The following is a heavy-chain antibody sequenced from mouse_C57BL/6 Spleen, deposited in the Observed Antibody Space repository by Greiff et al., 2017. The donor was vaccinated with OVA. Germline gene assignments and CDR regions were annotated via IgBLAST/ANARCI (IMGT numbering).Heavy chain of an antibody. CDR1: GFNIKDDY. D-gene: IGHD1-1*01. CDR2: IDPENGDT. Sequence: VQLQHSGAELVRPGASVKLSCTASGFNIKDDYMHWVKQRPEQGLEWIGWIDPENGDTEYASKFQGKATITADTSSNTAYLQLSSLTSEDAAVYYCSYYGSSWNYWGQGTTLTVSS. J-gene: IGHJ2*01. V-gene: IGHV14-4*01. CDR3: SYYGSSWNY.